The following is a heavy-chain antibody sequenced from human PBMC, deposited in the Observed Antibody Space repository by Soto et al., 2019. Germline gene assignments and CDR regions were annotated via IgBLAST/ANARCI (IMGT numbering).Heavy chain of an antibody. CDR1: GFTFSGSA. V-gene: IGHV3-73*02. D-gene: IGHD2-21*01. CDR3: TSGNSGVY. Sequence: EVQLVESGGGLVQPGGSLKLSCAASGFTFSGSAMHWVRQASGKGLEWVGGIRSKVSSYATAYAAAVKGRCTISRDDSKNTAYLQMNSLKTEDPAVYDWTSGNSGVYWGQGTRVTVSS. J-gene: IGHJ4*02. CDR2: IRSKVSSYAT.